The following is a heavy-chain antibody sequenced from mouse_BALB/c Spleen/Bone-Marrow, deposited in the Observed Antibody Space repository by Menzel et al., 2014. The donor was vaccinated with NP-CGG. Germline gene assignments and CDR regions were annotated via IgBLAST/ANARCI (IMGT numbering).Heavy chain of an antibody. CDR2: LXSDGST. J-gene: IGHJ4*01. D-gene: IGHD2-13*01. Sequence: QVQLQQSGPGLVAPSQSLSITCTISGFSLTSYGVHWVRQPPGKGLEWLVVLXSDGSTTYNSALKSRLSISKDNSKSQVFLKMNSLQTDDTAMYYCARNGDFYAMDYWGQGTSVTVSS. CDR1: GFSLTSYG. V-gene: IGHV2-6-1*01. CDR3: ARNGDFYAMDY.